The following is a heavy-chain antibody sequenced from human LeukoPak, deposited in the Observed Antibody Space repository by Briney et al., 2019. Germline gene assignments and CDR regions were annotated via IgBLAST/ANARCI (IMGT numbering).Heavy chain of an antibody. Sequence: GGSLRLSCAASGFTFSSYATHWVRQAPGKGLEWVAVISYDGSNKYYADSVKGRFTISRDNSKNTLYLQMNSLRAEDTAVYYCARDLGNLDRTDYFDYWGQGTLVTVSS. CDR3: ARDLGNLDRTDYFDY. CDR2: ISYDGSNK. D-gene: IGHD4-23*01. CDR1: GFTFSSYA. V-gene: IGHV3-30*04. J-gene: IGHJ4*02.